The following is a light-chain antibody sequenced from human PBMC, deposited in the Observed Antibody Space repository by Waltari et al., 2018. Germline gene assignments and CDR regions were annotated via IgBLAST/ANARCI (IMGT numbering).Light chain of an antibody. J-gene: IGKJ1*01. Sequence: EIVMTQSPANLYVYPGERATLSCRASQSVSSNLAWYQQKPGQAPRLLIYGASTRATGIPARVSGSGSGTEFTLTISSMQSEDFAVYYCQQYNNWPPWTFGQGTKVEIK. CDR2: GAS. CDR3: QQYNNWPPWT. V-gene: IGKV3-15*01. CDR1: QSVSSN.